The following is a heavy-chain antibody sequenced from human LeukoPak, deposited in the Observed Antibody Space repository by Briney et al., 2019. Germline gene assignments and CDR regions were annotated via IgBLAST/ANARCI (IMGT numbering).Heavy chain of an antibody. CDR2: IYHSGRT. D-gene: IGHD1-1*01. V-gene: IGHV4-38-2*01. CDR3: ARATTGTTRWFDP. CDR1: GYSISTGYY. Sequence: SETLSLTCGASGYSISTGYYWGWIRPPPGKTLEWIGSIYHSGRTYYNPSLKSRVTISVDTSKNQFSLRLSSVTAADTAVYYCARATTGTTRWFDPWGQGTLVAVSS. J-gene: IGHJ5*02.